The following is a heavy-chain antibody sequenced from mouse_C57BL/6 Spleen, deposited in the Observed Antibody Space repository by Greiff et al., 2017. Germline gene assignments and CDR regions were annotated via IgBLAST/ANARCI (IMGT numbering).Heavy chain of an antibody. J-gene: IGHJ2*01. V-gene: IGHV5-4*03. CDR2: LSDVGSYT. CDR3: ARGGWDSDY. D-gene: IGHD3-3*01. CDR1: GFTFSSYA. Sequence: EVMLVESGGGLVKPGGSLKLSCAASGFTFSSYAMSWFRQTPEKRLEWVATLSDVGSYTYYPDNVKGRFTISRDNAKNNLYLQMSHLKSEDTAMYYCARGGWDSDYWGQGTTLTVSS.